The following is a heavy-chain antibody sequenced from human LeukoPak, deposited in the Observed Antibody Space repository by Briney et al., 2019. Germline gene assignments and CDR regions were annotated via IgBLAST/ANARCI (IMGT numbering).Heavy chain of an antibody. V-gene: IGHV4-59*01. CDR2: IYYSGST. J-gene: IGHJ4*02. CDR3: ASGTMVRGVIMPFDY. CDR1: GGSISSYY. Sequence: PSETLSLTCTVSGGSISSYYWSWIRQPPGKGLEWIGYIYYSGSTNYNPSFKSRVTISVDTSKNQFSLKLSSVTAADTAVYYCASGTMVRGVIMPFDYWGQGTLVTVSS. D-gene: IGHD3-10*01.